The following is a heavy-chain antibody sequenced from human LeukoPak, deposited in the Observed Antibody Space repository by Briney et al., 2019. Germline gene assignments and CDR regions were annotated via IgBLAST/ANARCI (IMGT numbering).Heavy chain of an antibody. D-gene: IGHD2-8*01. J-gene: IGHJ3*02. CDR3: ARAAGVPVAFDI. CDR1: GGSLSSYY. V-gene: IGHV4-59*01. Sequence: KPSETLSLTCTVSGGSLSSYYWSLIRQPPGEGLGWIGYIYYSGSTNYNPPLKSRVTISVDTSKNQFSLKLSSVTAADTAVYYCARAAGVPVAFDIWGQGTMVTVSS. CDR2: IYYSGST.